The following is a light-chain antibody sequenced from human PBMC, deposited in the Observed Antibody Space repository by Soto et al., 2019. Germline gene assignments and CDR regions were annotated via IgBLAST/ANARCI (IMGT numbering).Light chain of an antibody. Sequence: EIVLTQSPGTLSSSPGERATLSCRASQNVGSRYLAWYQQKPGQAPRLLIYGTSNRATGIPDRFSGSGSGTDFSLTISSLEPGDLAVYYCQQYGSSPRTFGQGTKVDIK. CDR2: GTS. CDR3: QQYGSSPRT. CDR1: QNVGSRY. V-gene: IGKV3-20*01. J-gene: IGKJ1*01.